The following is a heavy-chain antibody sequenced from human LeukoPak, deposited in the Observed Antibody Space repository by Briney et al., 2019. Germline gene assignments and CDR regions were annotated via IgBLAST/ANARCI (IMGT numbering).Heavy chain of an antibody. CDR2: ITGSGGFT. Sequence: GGSLRLSCAASGFPFSTYAMNWVRQAPGKGLEWVSVITGSGGFTQYADSVKGRFTISRDNSKNTLHLQMNSLRAEDTAVYYCAKDSMEWLLLSGSPYYYYGMDVWGQGTTVTVSS. CDR3: AKDSMEWLLLSGSPYYYYGMDV. V-gene: IGHV3-23*01. CDR1: GFPFSTYA. J-gene: IGHJ6*02. D-gene: IGHD3-3*01.